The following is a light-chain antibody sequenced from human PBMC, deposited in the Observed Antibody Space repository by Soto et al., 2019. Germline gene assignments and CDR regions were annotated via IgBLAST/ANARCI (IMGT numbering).Light chain of an antibody. V-gene: IGLV2-14*01. CDR1: SSDVGNSDY. CDR2: DVS. J-gene: IGLJ1*01. CDR3: ISFTTRATYV. Sequence: HSVLTQPASVSGSPGQSITISCTRTSSDVGNSDYVSWYQQHPGKVPKLMIYDVSNRPSGVSNRFSGSKSGNTASLTISGLQAEDEADYYCISFTTRATYVFGTGTKVTVL.